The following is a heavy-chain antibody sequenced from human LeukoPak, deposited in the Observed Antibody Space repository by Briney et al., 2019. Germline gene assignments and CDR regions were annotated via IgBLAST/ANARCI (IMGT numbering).Heavy chain of an antibody. D-gene: IGHD4-17*01. CDR2: IYSGGST. V-gene: IGHV3-53*01. Sequence: GGSLRLSCAASGFPVSSNYMSWVRQAPGKGLEWVSVIYSGGSTYYADSVKGRFTISRDNSKNTPYLQMNSLRAEDTAVYYCARGKNGYGEIIDYWGQGTLVTVSS. J-gene: IGHJ4*02. CDR3: ARGKNGYGEIIDY. CDR1: GFPVSSNY.